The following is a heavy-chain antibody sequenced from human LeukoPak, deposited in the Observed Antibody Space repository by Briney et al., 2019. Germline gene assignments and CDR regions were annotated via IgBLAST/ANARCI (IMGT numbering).Heavy chain of an antibody. V-gene: IGHV4-61*02. D-gene: IGHD3-10*01. CDR3: ARLRHGSGSYYYYYMDV. CDR1: GGSISSGSYY. J-gene: IGHJ6*03. CDR2: IYTSGST. Sequence: SQTLSLTCTVSGGSISSGSYYWSWIGQPAGKGLEWIGRIYTSGSTNYNPSLKSRVTISVDTSKNQFSLKLSSVTAADTAVYYCARLRHGSGSYYYYYMDVWGKGTTVTISS.